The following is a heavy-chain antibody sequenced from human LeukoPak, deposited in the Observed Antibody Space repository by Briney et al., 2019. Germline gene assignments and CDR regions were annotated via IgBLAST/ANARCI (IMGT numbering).Heavy chain of an antibody. J-gene: IGHJ3*02. D-gene: IGHD2-15*01. Sequence: PGGSLRLSCAASGFTFSSYSLNWVRQAPGKGLEWLSSISSYSNYIYYADSVRGRFTISRDNAKNSLHLQMNSLRAEDTAVYYCARRVASANDAFDIWGQGTMVTVSS. CDR3: ARRVASANDAFDI. V-gene: IGHV3-21*01. CDR2: ISSYSNYI. CDR1: GFTFSSYS.